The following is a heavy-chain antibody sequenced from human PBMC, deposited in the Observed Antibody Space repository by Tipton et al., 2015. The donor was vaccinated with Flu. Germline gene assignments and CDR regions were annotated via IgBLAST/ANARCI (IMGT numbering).Heavy chain of an antibody. V-gene: IGHV1-46*01. D-gene: IGHD6-25*01. CDR1: GNTFTSYY. CDR3: ARAARGYSGGWYDC. J-gene: IGHJ5*01. Sequence: QSGPEVKKPGASVKVSCQASGNTFTSYYIHWVRQAPGQGLGWMGRINPSGGSTTYAQKFQGRVTMTRDTSTSTVYLELSSLRSEDTAVDYYARAARGYSGGWYDCWGQGTPITVSS. CDR2: INPSGGST.